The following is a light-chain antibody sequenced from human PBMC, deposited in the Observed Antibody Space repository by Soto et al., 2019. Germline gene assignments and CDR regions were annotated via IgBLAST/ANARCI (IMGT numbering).Light chain of an antibody. CDR1: SSNIGSNY. V-gene: IGLV1-47*01. CDR2: RAS. CDR3: AAWDDTLKGLV. Sequence: QSVLTQPPSASGTPGQRVTISCSGSSSNIGSNYVYWYQQVSGTAPRLLMYRASQRPSGVPDRFSGSKSGTSASLAISGLRSEDEADYYCAAWDDTLKGLVFGGGTKLTVL. J-gene: IGLJ2*01.